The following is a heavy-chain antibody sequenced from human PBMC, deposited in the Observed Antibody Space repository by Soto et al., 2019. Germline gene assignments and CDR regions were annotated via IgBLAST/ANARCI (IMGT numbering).Heavy chain of an antibody. J-gene: IGHJ3*02. CDR3: ATGFILYSGSYESSAFDI. Sequence: EVQLVQSGAEVKKPGATVKICCKVSGYTFTDYYMHWVQQAPGKGLEWMGLVDPEDGETIYAEKFQGRVTITADTSTDTAYMELSSLRSEDTAVYYCATGFILYSGSYESSAFDIWGQGTMVTVSS. CDR1: GYTFTDYY. D-gene: IGHD1-26*01. CDR2: VDPEDGET. V-gene: IGHV1-69-2*01.